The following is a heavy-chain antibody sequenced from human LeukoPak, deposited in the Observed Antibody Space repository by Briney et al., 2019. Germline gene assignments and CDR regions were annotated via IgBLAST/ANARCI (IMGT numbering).Heavy chain of an antibody. CDR2: IYYSGST. CDR1: GGSISSYY. CDR3: ARGVSGYCSGGSCSPLDYYYMDV. Sequence: KASETLSLTCTVSGGSISSYYWSWIRQPPGKGLEWIGYIYYSGSTNYNPSLKSRVTISVDTSKNQFSLQLSSVTAADTAVYYCARGVSGYCSGGSCSPLDYYYMDVWGKGTTVTVSS. V-gene: IGHV4-59*01. J-gene: IGHJ6*03. D-gene: IGHD2-15*01.